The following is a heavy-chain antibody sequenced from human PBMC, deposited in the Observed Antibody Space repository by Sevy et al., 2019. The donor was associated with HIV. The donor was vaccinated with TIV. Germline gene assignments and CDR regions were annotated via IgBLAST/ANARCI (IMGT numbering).Heavy chain of an antibody. CDR1: GDSVSSNSAA. V-gene: IGHV6-1*01. J-gene: IGHJ6*02. D-gene: IGHD6-6*01. Sequence: PLLLQQSQTLSLTCAISGDSVSSNSAAWNWIRQSPSRGLEWLGRTYYRSKWYNDYAVSVKSRITINPDTSKNQFSLQLNSVTPEDTAVYYCARDRTSIAARRHYYYGMDVWGQGTTVTVSS. CDR3: ARDRTSIAARRHYYYGMDV. CDR2: TYYRSKWYN.